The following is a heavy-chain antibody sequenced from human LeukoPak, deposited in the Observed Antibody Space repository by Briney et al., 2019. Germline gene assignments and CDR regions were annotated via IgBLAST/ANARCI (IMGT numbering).Heavy chain of an antibody. CDR3: AKDAAYGDYVSALDY. V-gene: IGHV3-53*01. D-gene: IGHD4-17*01. CDR2: IYSGGST. CDR1: GFTVSSNY. Sequence: SGGSLRLSCAASGFTVSSNYMSWVRQAPGKGLEWVSVIYSGGSTYYADSVKGRFTISRDNSKNTLYLQMNSLRAEDTAVYYCAKDAAYGDYVSALDYWGQGTLVTVSS. J-gene: IGHJ4*02.